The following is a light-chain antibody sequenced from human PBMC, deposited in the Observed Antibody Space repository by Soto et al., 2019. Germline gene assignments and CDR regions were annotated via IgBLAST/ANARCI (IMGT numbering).Light chain of an antibody. Sequence: ELVLTQSPVTLSLSPGERATLSCRASQSVSSNYLAWYQQKPGQAPTVLIYRASIRATDIPDRFTGSGSGTDFTLTISRLEPEDFAVYYCQQYGSSPLTFGVGTKVDIK. CDR1: QSVSSNY. CDR3: QQYGSSPLT. V-gene: IGKV3-20*01. CDR2: RAS. J-gene: IGKJ4*01.